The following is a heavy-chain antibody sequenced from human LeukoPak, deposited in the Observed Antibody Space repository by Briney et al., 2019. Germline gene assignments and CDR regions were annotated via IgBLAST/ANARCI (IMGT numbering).Heavy chain of an antibody. J-gene: IGHJ4*02. Sequence: GGSLRLSCESSGFTFSSYVMNWVRQAPGKGLEWVSYISVSSSNVYYADSVKGRFTISRDDAKNSLYLQMDSLSDEDTAVYYCARENGHFDYWGQGTLVTVSS. CDR2: ISVSSSNV. D-gene: IGHD2-8*01. CDR1: GFTFSSYV. V-gene: IGHV3-48*02. CDR3: ARENGHFDY.